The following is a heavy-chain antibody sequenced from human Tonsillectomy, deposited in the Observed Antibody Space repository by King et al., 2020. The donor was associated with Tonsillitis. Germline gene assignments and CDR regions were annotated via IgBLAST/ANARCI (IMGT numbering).Heavy chain of an antibody. V-gene: IGHV4-30-2*01. CDR3: AREVVDKSGDKLFDH. Sequence: QLQESGSGLVKPSQTLSLTCTVSGGSISSLGYSWSWIRQLPGKGLEWIGYIYQSGASYYNPSLESRVTISVDRPKNQFSLRLRSMTAADTAVYYCAREVVDKSGDKLFDHWGQGTLVTVSS. J-gene: IGHJ4*02. CDR2: IYQSGAS. CDR1: GGSISSLGYS. D-gene: IGHD2-15*01.